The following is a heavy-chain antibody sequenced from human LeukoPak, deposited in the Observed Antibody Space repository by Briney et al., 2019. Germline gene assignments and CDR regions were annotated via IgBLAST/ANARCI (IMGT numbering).Heavy chain of an antibody. Sequence: GGSLRLSCAASGFTLSTYGMHWVRQAPGKGLEGVAVIWSDGVDKYYADSVQGRFTISRDTSNNRLFLQMNGLRDEDTAVYYCARGRKESSRGYRYYDREVWGQGNTVTVSS. J-gene: IGHJ6*02. CDR2: IWSDGVDK. D-gene: IGHD6-19*01. CDR3: ARGRKESSRGYRYYDREV. V-gene: IGHV3-33*01. CDR1: GFTLSTYG.